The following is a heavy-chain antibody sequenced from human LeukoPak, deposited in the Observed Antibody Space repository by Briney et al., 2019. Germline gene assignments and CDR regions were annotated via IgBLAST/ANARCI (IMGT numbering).Heavy chain of an antibody. J-gene: IGHJ6*03. CDR3: ARAAAAGLYYYYMDV. Sequence: SETLSLTCAVYGGSFSGYYWSWIRQPPGKGLEWIGEINHSGSTNYNPSLKSRVTISVDTSKNQFSLKLSSVTAADTAVYYCARAAAAGLYYYYMDVWGKGTTVTISS. D-gene: IGHD6-13*01. CDR1: GGSFSGYY. CDR2: INHSGST. V-gene: IGHV4-34*01.